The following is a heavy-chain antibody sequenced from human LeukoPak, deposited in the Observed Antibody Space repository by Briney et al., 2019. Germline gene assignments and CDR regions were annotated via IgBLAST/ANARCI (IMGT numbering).Heavy chain of an antibody. CDR2: IDHSGST. Sequence: ETLSLTCAVYGGSFVDYYWSWLRQPPGKGLEWIGEIDHSGSTTYNPSLKSRVTISVDTSKNQFSLKLNSVTAADTAVYYCARGFSHWGQGTLVTVSS. V-gene: IGHV4-34*01. D-gene: IGHD3-3*01. J-gene: IGHJ4*02. CDR3: ARGFSH. CDR1: GGSFVDYY.